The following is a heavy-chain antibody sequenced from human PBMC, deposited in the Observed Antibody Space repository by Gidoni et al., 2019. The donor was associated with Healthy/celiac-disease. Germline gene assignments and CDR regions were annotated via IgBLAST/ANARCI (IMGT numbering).Heavy chain of an antibody. CDR3: ASLRYSYGNYGMDV. J-gene: IGHJ6*02. CDR1: GFTFSSYA. CDR2: RSYDGSNK. Sequence: QVQLVESGGGVVQPGRSLRLSCAASGFTFSSYAMHWVRQAPGKGLEWVAVRSYDGSNKYYADSVKGRFTISRDNSKNTLYLQMNSLRAEDTAVYYCASLRYSYGNYGMDVWGQGTTVTVSS. V-gene: IGHV3-30-3*01. D-gene: IGHD5-18*01.